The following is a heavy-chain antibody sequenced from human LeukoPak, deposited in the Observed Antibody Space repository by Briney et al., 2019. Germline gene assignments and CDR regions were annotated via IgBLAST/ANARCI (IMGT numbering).Heavy chain of an antibody. Sequence: ASVKVSCKASGYTFTSYYMHWVRQAPGQGLEWMGIINPSGGSTIYAQKFQGRVTMTEDTSTDTAYMELSSLRSEDTAVYYCATDGGDGYNSHWYFDLWGRGTLVTVSS. V-gene: IGHV1-46*01. J-gene: IGHJ2*01. CDR1: GYTFTSYY. CDR3: ATDGGDGYNSHWYFDL. D-gene: IGHD5-24*01. CDR2: INPSGGST.